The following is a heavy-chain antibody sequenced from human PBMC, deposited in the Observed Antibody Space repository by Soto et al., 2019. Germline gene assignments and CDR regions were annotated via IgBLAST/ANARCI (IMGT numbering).Heavy chain of an antibody. CDR1: GFTLSNYA. CDR2: LNAGGDTT. CDR3: ARTGTTYSYYYYYMDV. Sequence: GGSLRLSCAASGFTLSNYAMRWVRQAPGKGLEWVSSLNAGGDTTYYADFVKGRFTISRDNAKNTLYLQMNSLRAEDTAVYYCARTGTTYSYYYYYMDVWGKGTTVTVSS. V-gene: IGHV3-23*01. J-gene: IGHJ6*03. D-gene: IGHD1-1*01.